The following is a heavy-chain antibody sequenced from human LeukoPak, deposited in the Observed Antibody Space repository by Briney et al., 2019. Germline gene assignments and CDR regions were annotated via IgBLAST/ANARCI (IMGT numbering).Heavy chain of an antibody. D-gene: IGHD3-9*01. CDR3: ARNRHLGGVTWFYFDS. CDR2: ISWNSDTR. CDR1: GFTFDDYA. J-gene: IGHJ4*02. V-gene: IGHV3-9*01. Sequence: PGRSLRLSCAASGFTFDDYAMHWARQIPGKGLEWVARISWNSDTRAYADSVLGRFTISRDNARNSLYLQMDNLRTEDTAFYYCARNRHLGGVTWFYFDSWGQGTLVTVSS.